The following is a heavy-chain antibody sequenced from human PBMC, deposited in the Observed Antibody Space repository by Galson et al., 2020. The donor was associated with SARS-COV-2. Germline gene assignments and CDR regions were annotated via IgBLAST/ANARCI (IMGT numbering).Heavy chain of an antibody. Sequence: GGSLRLSCVASGFTFSDTWMTWVRQAPGKGLEWVGSIKNKADGATTGYAAPVKGRFVISRDDSKDTLFLEMNSLKIEDTGVYYCTTDDIRGTPTNFDHWGQGTLVTVSS. CDR3: TTDDIRGTPTNFDH. CDR1: GFTFSDTW. CDR2: IKNKADGATT. V-gene: IGHV3-15*05. J-gene: IGHJ4*02. D-gene: IGHD1-7*01.